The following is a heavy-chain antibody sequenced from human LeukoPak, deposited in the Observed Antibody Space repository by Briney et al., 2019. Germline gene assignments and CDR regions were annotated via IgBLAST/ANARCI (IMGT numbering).Heavy chain of an antibody. D-gene: IGHD6-19*01. J-gene: IGHJ4*02. V-gene: IGHV5-51*01. CDR1: GYSFTSYW. CDR2: IYPGDSDT. CDR3: ARQWLESYYLDY. Sequence: GESLKISCKGSGYSFTSYWIGWVRRMPGKGLEWMGMIYPGDSDTRYSPSFQGQVTISADKSISTAYLQWSSLKASHTAMYYCARQWLESYYLDYWGQGTLVTVSS.